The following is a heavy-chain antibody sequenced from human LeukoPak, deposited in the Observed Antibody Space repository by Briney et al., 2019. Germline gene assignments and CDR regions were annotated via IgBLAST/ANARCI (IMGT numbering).Heavy chain of an antibody. CDR1: GFTFSSYS. V-gene: IGHV3-21*01. CDR2: ISSSSSSI. D-gene: IGHD4-17*01. Sequence: GSLRLSCAASGFTFSSYSMNWVRQAPGKGLEWVSSISSSSSSIYYADSVKGRFTISRDNAKNSLFLQMNSLRAEDTAVYYCARLLNDYGDYVFDYWGQGTLVTVSS. J-gene: IGHJ4*02. CDR3: ARLLNDYGDYVFDY.